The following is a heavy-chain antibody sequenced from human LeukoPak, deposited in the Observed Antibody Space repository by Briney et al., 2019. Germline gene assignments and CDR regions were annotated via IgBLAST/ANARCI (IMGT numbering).Heavy chain of an antibody. CDR3: ARARQITLVRGAIIPFDY. V-gene: IGHV1-18*04. D-gene: IGHD3-10*01. CDR2: ISAYNCNT. Sequence: AASVNVSCKASGYTFTSYGISWVRHAPGQGLEWIGWISAYNCNTNYAQKLQGRVTMTTDTSTSTAYMEMRSLRSDDTAVYYCARARQITLVRGAIIPFDYWGQGTLVTVSS. CDR1: GYTFTSYG. J-gene: IGHJ4*02.